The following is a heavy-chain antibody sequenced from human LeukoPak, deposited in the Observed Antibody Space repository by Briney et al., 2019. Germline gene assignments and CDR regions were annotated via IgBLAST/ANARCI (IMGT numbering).Heavy chain of an antibody. V-gene: IGHV3-21*01. J-gene: IGHJ4*02. CDR2: ISSSSSYI. D-gene: IGHD6-19*01. CDR3: ARDGSGWYVDY. CDR1: GFTFSSYS. Sequence: GGSLRLSCAASGFTFSSYSMNWVRQAPGKGLEWVSSISSSSSYIYYADSVKGRFTISRDNAKNSLYLQMNSLRAEDTAVYYCARDGSGWYVDYWGQGTLVTVPS.